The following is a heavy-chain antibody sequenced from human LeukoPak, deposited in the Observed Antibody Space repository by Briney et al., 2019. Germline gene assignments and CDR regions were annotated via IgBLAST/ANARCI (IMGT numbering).Heavy chain of an antibody. D-gene: IGHD6-13*01. CDR3: ARKAAAGTFYFDY. V-gene: IGHV4-4*07. Sequence: PSETLSLTCIVSGDSISNYYWSWIRQPAGKGLEWIGRNYTSGSTNYNPSLKSRVTMSVDTSKNQFSLKLTSVTAADTAVYYCARKAAAGTFYFDYWGQGTLVTVSS. CDR1: GDSISNYY. J-gene: IGHJ4*02. CDR2: NYTSGST.